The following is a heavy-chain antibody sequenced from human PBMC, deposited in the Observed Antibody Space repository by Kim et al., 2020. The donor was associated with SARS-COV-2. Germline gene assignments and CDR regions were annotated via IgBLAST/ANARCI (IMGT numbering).Heavy chain of an antibody. CDR2: IYYSGST. J-gene: IGHJ6*02. CDR3: ARDPPGPNAVATMVYYYYYGMDV. V-gene: IGHV4-30-2*01. CDR1: GGSISSGGYS. D-gene: IGHD5-12*01. Sequence: SETLSLTCAVSGGSISSGGYSWSWIRQPPGKGLEWIGYIYYSGSTYYNPSLKSRVTISVDRSKNQFSLKLSSVTAADTAVYYCARDPPGPNAVATMVYYYYYGMDVGGQGTTVTVSS.